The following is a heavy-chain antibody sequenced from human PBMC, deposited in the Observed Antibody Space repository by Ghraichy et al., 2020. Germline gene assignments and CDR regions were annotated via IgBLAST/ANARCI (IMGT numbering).Heavy chain of an antibody. V-gene: IGHV3-33*01. CDR2: IWYDGSNK. CDR1: GFTFSSYG. J-gene: IGHJ4*02. Sequence: GGSLRLSCAASGFTFSSYGMHWVRQAPGNGLEWVAVIWYDGSNKYYADSVKGRFTISRDNSKNTLYLQMNSLRAEDTAVYYCARDFSDCSGGSCYSGDYWGQGTLVTVSS. D-gene: IGHD2-15*01. CDR3: ARDFSDCSGGSCYSGDY.